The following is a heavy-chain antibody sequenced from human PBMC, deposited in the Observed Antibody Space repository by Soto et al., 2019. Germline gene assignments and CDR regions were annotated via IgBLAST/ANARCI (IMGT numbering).Heavy chain of an antibody. Sequence: AAVKVSSKASGYTFTSYGIIWVRQAPGQGLEWMGWISAYNGNTNYAQKLQGRVTMTTDTSTSTAYMELRSLRSDDTAVYYCARSKVAGTDFDYWGQGTLVTVSS. J-gene: IGHJ4*02. D-gene: IGHD6-19*01. CDR2: ISAYNGNT. CDR3: ARSKVAGTDFDY. V-gene: IGHV1-18*01. CDR1: GYTFTSYG.